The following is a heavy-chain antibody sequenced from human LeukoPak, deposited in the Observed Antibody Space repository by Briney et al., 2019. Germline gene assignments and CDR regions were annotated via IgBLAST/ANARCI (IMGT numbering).Heavy chain of an antibody. V-gene: IGHV1-2*04. Sequence: ASVKVSCKASGYTFTGYYMHWVRQAPGQGLEWMGWINPNSGGTNYAQKFQGWVTMTRDTSISTAYMELSGLRSDDTAVYYCARSSTRGYSYGAGYWGQGTLVTVSS. CDR1: GYTFTGYY. CDR2: INPNSGGT. D-gene: IGHD5-18*01. CDR3: ARSSTRGYSYGAGY. J-gene: IGHJ4*02.